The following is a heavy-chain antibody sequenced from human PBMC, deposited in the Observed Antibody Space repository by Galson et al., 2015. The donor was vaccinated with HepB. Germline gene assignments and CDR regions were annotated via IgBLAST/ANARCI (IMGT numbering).Heavy chain of an antibody. J-gene: IGHJ4*02. Sequence: SLRLSCAASGFTFSSYWMSWIRQAPGKGLEWVANIKQDGSEKYYVDSVKGRFTISRDNAKNSLYLQMNSLRPEDTAMYYCARRAGASGGFSFDYWGQGSLVTVSS. D-gene: IGHD3-10*01. V-gene: IGHV3-7*01. CDR2: IKQDGSEK. CDR1: GFTFSSYW. CDR3: ARRAGASGGFSFDY.